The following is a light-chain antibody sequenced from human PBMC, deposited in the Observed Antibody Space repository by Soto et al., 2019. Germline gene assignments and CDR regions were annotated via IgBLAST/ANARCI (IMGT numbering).Light chain of an antibody. J-gene: IGLJ2*01. CDR3: QTWVTGIQV. CDR1: SGHSSYA. V-gene: IGLV4-69*01. CDR2: LNSDGSH. Sequence: QPVLTQSPSASASLGASVKLTCTLSSGHSSYAIAWHQQRPEKGPRYLMKLNSDGSHSKGDGIPDRFSGSSSGAERYLTISSLRSEDEADYYCQTWVTGIQVFGGGTKLTVL.